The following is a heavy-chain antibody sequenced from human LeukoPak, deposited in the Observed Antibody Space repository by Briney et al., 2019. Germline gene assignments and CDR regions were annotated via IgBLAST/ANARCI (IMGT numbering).Heavy chain of an antibody. J-gene: IGHJ3*02. Sequence: PGGSLRLSCAASGFTFSTYEMSWVRQAPGKGLEWVSYIGRSGSTVYYADSVKGRFTISRDNAKNSLYLQMNSLRDEDTAVYYCARDTPEYGDSPDAFDIWGQGTMVTVSS. V-gene: IGHV3-48*03. CDR1: GFTFSTYE. CDR2: IGRSGSTV. CDR3: ARDTPEYGDSPDAFDI. D-gene: IGHD4-17*01.